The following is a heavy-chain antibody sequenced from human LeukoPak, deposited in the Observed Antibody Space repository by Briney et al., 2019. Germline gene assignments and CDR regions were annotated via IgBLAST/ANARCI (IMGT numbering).Heavy chain of an antibody. V-gene: IGHV4-39*07. J-gene: IGHJ4*02. CDR2: IYYSGST. Sequence: SETLSLTCTVSGGSISSSSYYWGWIRQPPGKGLEWIGSIYYSGSTYYNPSLKSRVTISVDTSKNQFSLKLSSVTAADTAVYYCARVYDSSGYCFDYWGQGTLVTVSS. CDR3: ARVYDSSGYCFDY. CDR1: GGSISSSSYY. D-gene: IGHD3-22*01.